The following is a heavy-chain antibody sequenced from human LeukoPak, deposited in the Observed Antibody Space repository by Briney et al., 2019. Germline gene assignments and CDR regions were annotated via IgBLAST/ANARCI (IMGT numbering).Heavy chain of an antibody. J-gene: IGHJ4*02. D-gene: IGHD6-19*01. V-gene: IGHV6-1*01. Sequence: SQTLSLTSAISGDSVSSNSAAWNWLRQSPSRGLEWLGRTYYRSKWYNDYAVSVKSRITINPDTSKNQFSLQLNSVTPEDTAVYYCARGDGSIAVAGNFDYWGQGTLVTVSS. CDR3: ARGDGSIAVAGNFDY. CDR1: GDSVSSNSAA. CDR2: TYYRSKWYN.